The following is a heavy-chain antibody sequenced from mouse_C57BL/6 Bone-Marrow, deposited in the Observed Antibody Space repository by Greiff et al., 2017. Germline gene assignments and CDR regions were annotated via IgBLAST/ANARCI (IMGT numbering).Heavy chain of an antibody. CDR3: GGLYYGISFFAY. D-gene: IGHD1-1*01. Sequence: QVHVKQSGAELASPGASVTLSCKASGYTFTDHIMNWVKKRPGQGLEWIGRIYPVSGETNYNQKFMGKATFSVDRSSSTVYMVLNSLTSEDPAVYYCGGLYYGISFFAYWGQGTLVTVSA. CDR2: IYPVSGET. J-gene: IGHJ3*01. CDR1: GYTFTDHI. V-gene: IGHV1-11*01.